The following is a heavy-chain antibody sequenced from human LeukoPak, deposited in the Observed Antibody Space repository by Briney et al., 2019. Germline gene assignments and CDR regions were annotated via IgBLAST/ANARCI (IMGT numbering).Heavy chain of an antibody. V-gene: IGHV3-9*01. Sequence: PGGSLTLSCAASGFFFDDYCMHWVRQVPGKGLEWVSGISWQSNTRKYADSVRGRFTISRDNAKNSLYLQMNSLKLADTALYYCVKDRDFWSGLDVWGQGTMVTVS. CDR1: GFFFDDYC. J-gene: IGHJ6*02. CDR3: VKDRDFWSGLDV. D-gene: IGHD3-3*01. CDR2: ISWQSNTR.